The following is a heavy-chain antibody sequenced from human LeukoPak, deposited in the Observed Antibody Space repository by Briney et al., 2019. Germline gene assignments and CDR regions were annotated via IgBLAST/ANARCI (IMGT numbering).Heavy chain of an antibody. D-gene: IGHD2-2*01. CDR1: GYTFTSYG. J-gene: IGHJ3*02. CDR3: ARALDCSSTSCYALDAFDI. CDR2: ISAYNGNT. Sequence: ASVKVSCKASGYTFTSYGISWVRQAPGQGLEWMGWISAYNGNTNYAQKLQGRVTMTTDTSTSTAYMELRSLRSDDTAVYYCARALDCSSTSCYALDAFDIWGQGTMVTVSS. V-gene: IGHV1-18*01.